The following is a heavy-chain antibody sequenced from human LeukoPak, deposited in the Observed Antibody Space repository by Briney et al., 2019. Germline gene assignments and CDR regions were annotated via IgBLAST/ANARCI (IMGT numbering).Heavy chain of an antibody. CDR1: GGSISSGSYY. CDR2: IYTSGST. V-gene: IGHV4-61*02. Sequence: PSETLSLTCTVSGGSISSGSYYWSWIRQPAGKGLEWIGRIYTSGSTNYNPSLKSRVTTSVDTSKNQFSLKLSSVTAADTAVYYCAREDIVGASPFDYWGRGTLVTVSS. J-gene: IGHJ4*02. D-gene: IGHD1-26*01. CDR3: AREDIVGASPFDY.